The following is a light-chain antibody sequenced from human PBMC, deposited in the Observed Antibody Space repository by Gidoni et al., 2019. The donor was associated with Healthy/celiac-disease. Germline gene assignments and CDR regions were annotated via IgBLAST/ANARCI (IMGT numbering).Light chain of an antibody. J-gene: IGKJ4*01. Sequence: DIVMNQSPDSLAVSLGERATINCKSSQSVLYSSNNKNYLAWYQQKPGQPPKLLIYWASTRASGVPDRFSGSGSGTDVTLTISSLQAEDVAVYYCQQYYSTPLTFGGGTKVEIK. V-gene: IGKV4-1*01. CDR3: QQYYSTPLT. CDR2: WAS. CDR1: QSVLYSSNNKNY.